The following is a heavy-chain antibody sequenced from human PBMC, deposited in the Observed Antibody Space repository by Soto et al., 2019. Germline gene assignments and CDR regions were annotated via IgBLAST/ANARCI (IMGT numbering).Heavy chain of an antibody. Sequence: LSLTSNDSGARISSGGYYWSWIRQHPGKGLEWIGYIYYSGSTYYNPSLKSRVTISVDTSKNQFSLKLISVTAADTAVYYCARAKSVVVPAAISPPSYNWFDPWGKRTLVILS. J-gene: IGHJ5*02. D-gene: IGHD2-2*01. CDR1: GARISSGGYY. CDR3: ARAKSVVVPAAISPPSYNWFDP. CDR2: IYYSGST. V-gene: IGHV4-31*03.